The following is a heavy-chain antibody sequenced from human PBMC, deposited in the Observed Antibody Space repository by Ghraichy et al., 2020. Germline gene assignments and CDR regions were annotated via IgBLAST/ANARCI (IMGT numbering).Heavy chain of an antibody. CDR2: IYYSGST. V-gene: IGHV4-59*01. D-gene: IGHD5-12*01. CDR3: ARAGEGYGSIYYFDY. CDR1: GGSISSYY. Sequence: ESLNISCTVSGGSISSYYWSWIRQPPGKGLEWIGYIYYSGSTNYNPSLKSRVTISVDTSKNQFSLKLSSVTAADTAVYYCARAGEGYGSIYYFDYWGQGTLVTVSS. J-gene: IGHJ4*02.